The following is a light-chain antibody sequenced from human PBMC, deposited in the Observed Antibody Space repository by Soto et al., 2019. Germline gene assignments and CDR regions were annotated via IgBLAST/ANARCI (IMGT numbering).Light chain of an antibody. V-gene: IGKV3-20*01. CDR2: GAS. Sequence: EIVLTQSPGTLSLSPGERATLSCRASQSVSSNYLAWYQQKPGQAPRLLIYGASSRATGIPDRFSGSGSGTDFTLTISRLEPEDFAVYYCQQYGSSPPRYTFGLGTKLEIE. CDR1: QSVSSNY. J-gene: IGKJ2*01. CDR3: QQYGSSPPRYT.